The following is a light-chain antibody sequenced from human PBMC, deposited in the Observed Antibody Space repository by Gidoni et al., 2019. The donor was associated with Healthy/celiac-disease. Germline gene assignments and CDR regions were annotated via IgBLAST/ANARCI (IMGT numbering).Light chain of an antibody. CDR3: MQALQTPLT. Sequence: DIVITQSPLSLPVTPGEPASISCRSSQSLLHSNGYNYLNWYLQKPGHSQQLLIYLGSNRASGVPDRFSGSGSGTDFTLKISRVEAEDVGVYYCMQALQTPLTFGGGTKVEIK. V-gene: IGKV2-28*01. CDR2: LGS. J-gene: IGKJ4*01. CDR1: QSLLHSNGYNY.